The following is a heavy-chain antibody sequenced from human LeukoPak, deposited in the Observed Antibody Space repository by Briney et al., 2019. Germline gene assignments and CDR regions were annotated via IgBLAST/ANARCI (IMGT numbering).Heavy chain of an antibody. V-gene: IGHV3-30*04. CDR1: GFTFSTYA. Sequence: GGSLRLSCAASGFTFSTYAMNWVRQAPGKGLEWVAVISYDGRQNYYADSVKGRFTISRDNSKNTLYVQMNSLRDEDTAVYYCAKEGRPPGTDDYSNWLFDDYWGQGTLVTVSS. D-gene: IGHD4-11*01. CDR2: ISYDGRQN. CDR3: AKEGRPPGTDDYSNWLFDDY. J-gene: IGHJ4*02.